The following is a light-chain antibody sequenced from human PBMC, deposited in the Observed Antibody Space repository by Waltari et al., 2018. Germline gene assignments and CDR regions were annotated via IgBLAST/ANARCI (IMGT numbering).Light chain of an antibody. J-gene: IGLJ3*02. CDR2: VNSDGSH. V-gene: IGLV4-69*01. CDR3: QTWGTGIQV. CDR1: GEYSAYA. Sequence: LVLTQSPSASASLGASVKLTCSLPGEYSAYAIAWHQQQPLKGPRYLMTVNSDGSHKKGDWISWRFSGSSSDLDRYLIISRLQSDDEADYFCQTWGTGIQVFGSGTKLTVL.